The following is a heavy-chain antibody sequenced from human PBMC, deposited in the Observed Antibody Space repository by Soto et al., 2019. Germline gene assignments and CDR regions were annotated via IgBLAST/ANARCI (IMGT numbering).Heavy chain of an antibody. CDR2: ISGYNGDT. D-gene: IGHD6-13*01. CDR1: GYTFTCYG. V-gene: IGHV1-18*04. J-gene: IGHJ4*02. CDR3: ARAPQTVAGAGIWY. Sequence: QIQLVQSGAEVKKPGASVKVSCKASGYTFTCYGISWVRQAPGQGLEWMGWISGYNGDTNYAQKLQGRVTMTTDTSTSTAYMELRSLRSDDTAVYYCARAPQTVAGAGIWYWGQGTLVTVSS.